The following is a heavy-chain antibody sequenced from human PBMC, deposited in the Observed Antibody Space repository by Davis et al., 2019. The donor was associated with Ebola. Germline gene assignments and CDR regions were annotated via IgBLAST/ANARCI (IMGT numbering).Heavy chain of an antibody. CDR1: GFTVSSNY. J-gene: IGHJ3*02. Sequence: GESLKISCAASGFTVSSNYMSWVRQAPGKGLEWVSSISGSSNYIYYADSVKGRFTISRDNPKNSLYLQMNSLRPEDTAVYYCARDSSGRGFDIWGQGTMVTVSS. CDR2: ISGSSNYI. V-gene: IGHV3-21*01. CDR3: ARDSSGRGFDI. D-gene: IGHD5-12*01.